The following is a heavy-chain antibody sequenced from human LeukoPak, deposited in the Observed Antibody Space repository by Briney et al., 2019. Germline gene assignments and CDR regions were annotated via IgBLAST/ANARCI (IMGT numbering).Heavy chain of an antibody. V-gene: IGHV4-34*01. CDR2: INHSGST. Sequence: SETLSLTCAVYGGSFSGYYWSWIRQPPGKGLEWIGEINHSGSTNYNPSLKSRVTISVDTSKNQFSLKLSSVTAADTAVYYCARVPRRGAGSGSEKFNDAFDIWGQGTMVTVSS. J-gene: IGHJ3*02. CDR1: GGSFSGYY. D-gene: IGHD6-13*01. CDR3: ARVPRRGAGSGSEKFNDAFDI.